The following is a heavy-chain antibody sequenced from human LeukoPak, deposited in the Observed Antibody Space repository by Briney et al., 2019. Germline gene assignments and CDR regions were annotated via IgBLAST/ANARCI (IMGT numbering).Heavy chain of an antibody. CDR3: ARGYYDSRGPAGYYMDV. CDR1: GGSFSGYY. V-gene: IGHV4-34*01. Sequence: SETLSLTCAVYGGSFSGYYWSWIRQPPGKGLEWIGEINHSGSTNYNPSLKSRVTISVDTSKNQFSLKLSSVTAADTAVYYCARGYYDSRGPAGYYMDVWGKGTTVTVSS. J-gene: IGHJ6*03. CDR2: INHSGST. D-gene: IGHD3-22*01.